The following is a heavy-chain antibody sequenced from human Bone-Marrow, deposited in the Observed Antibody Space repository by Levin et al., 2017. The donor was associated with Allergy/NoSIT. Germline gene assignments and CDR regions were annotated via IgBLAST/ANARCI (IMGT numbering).Heavy chain of an antibody. Sequence: GGSLRLSCAASGFGFSQYAMHWVRQAPGKGLEWMALVSYDESVRYYADSVKGRFTISRDNSKNTLYLQMNSLRAEDTAVYYCARDSAYSSSWYGYFDYWGQGTVVTVSS. V-gene: IGHV3-30-3*01. D-gene: IGHD6-13*01. CDR1: GFGFSQYA. CDR2: VSYDESVR. J-gene: IGHJ4*02. CDR3: ARDSAYSSSWYGYFDY.